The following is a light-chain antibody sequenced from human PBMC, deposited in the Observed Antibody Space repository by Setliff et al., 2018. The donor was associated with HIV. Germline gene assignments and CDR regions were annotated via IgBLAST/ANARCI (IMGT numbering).Light chain of an antibody. CDR2: EVR. V-gene: IGLV2-14*01. CDR3: SSYAITNTLP. CDR1: SSDVGGYSY. J-gene: IGLJ1*01. Sequence: QSALTQPASVSGSPGQSITISCIGTSSDVGGYSYVSWYQQHPGKAPKLIIYEVRNRPSGVSNRFSGSKSGNTASLTISGLQAEDEADYYCSSYAITNTLPFGTGTKVTVL.